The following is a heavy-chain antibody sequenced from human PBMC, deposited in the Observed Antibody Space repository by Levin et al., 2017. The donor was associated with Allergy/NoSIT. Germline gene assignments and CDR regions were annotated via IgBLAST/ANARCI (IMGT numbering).Heavy chain of an antibody. J-gene: IGHJ6*02. CDR1: GFTFSSYG. CDR3: ASDMAYCSSTSCYTPRYYYYGMDV. V-gene: IGHV3-33*01. Sequence: GGSLRLSCAASGFTFSSYGMHWVRQAPGKGLEWVAVIWYDGSNKYYADSVKGRFTISRDNSKNTLYLQMNSLRAEDTAVYYCASDMAYCSSTSCYTPRYYYYGMDVWGQGTTVTVSS. CDR2: IWYDGSNK. D-gene: IGHD2-2*02.